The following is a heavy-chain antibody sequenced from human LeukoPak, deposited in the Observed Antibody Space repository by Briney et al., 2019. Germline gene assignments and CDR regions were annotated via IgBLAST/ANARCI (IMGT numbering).Heavy chain of an antibody. V-gene: IGHV3-33*01. Sequence: PGGSLRLSCAASAFTFSSYGMHWVRQAPGKGLEWGAVIWYDGSNKYYADSVKGRFTISRDNSKNTLYPQMNSLRAEDTAVYYCARGEDIVATINAFDIWGQGTMVTVSS. J-gene: IGHJ3*02. CDR1: AFTFSSYG. D-gene: IGHD5-12*01. CDR3: ARGEDIVATINAFDI. CDR2: IWYDGSNK.